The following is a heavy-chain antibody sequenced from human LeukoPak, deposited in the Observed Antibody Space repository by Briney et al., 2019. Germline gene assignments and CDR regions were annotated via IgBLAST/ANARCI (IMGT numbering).Heavy chain of an antibody. D-gene: IGHD1-26*01. Sequence: GGSLRLSCAASEFTFSSYWMHWVRQAPGKGLVWVSRINADGSRTTYADSVKGRFTISRDNAKNTLYLQMNSLRVEDTAIYYCVKVRGRARVGYFDYWGQGTLVTVSS. J-gene: IGHJ4*02. CDR3: VKVRGRARVGYFDY. CDR1: EFTFSSYW. CDR2: INADGSRT. V-gene: IGHV3-74*01.